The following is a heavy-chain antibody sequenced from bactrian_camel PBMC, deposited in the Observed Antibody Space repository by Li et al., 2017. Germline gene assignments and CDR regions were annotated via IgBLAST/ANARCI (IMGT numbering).Heavy chain of an antibody. CDR1: GFPFSANH. J-gene: IGHJ4*01. CDR2: IQDDGAK. V-gene: IGHV3S67*01. Sequence: VESGGGSVQAGGALRLSCVASGFPFSANHMSWVRQAPGKEREMVAQIQDDGAKHYDSTAEGRFTISKDAAKDTLDLRMTSLKPEDSGMYYCAVDGPVAFCSDYPSDFRGWGQGTQVTVS. CDR3: AVDGPVAFCSDYPSDFRG. D-gene: IGHD2*01.